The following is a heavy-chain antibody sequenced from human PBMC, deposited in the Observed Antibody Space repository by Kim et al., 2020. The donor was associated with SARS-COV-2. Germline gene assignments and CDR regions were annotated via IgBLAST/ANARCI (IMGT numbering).Heavy chain of an antibody. CDR3: ARREVAAAVNYAFDI. CDR2: IYYSGST. CDR1: GGSISSYY. D-gene: IGHD6-13*01. V-gene: IGHV4-59*08. Sequence: SETLSLTCTVSGGSISSYYWSWIRQPPGKGLEWIAYIYYSGSTNYNASLKSRVTVSVDTSKNQFSLKLSSVTAADTAVYYCARREVAAAVNYAFDICGQGTMLPVSS. J-gene: IGHJ3*02.